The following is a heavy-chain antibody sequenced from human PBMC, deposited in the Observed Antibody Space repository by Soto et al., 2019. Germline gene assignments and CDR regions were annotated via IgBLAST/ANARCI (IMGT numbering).Heavy chain of an antibody. CDR1: GFTFNNYA. J-gene: IGHJ4*02. CDR3: AKLASGHYCTNGVCLLYYCDY. CDR2: ISGSGGST. V-gene: IGHV3-23*01. Sequence: EVQLLESGGGLVQPGGSPRLSCAASGFTFNNYAMSWVRQAPGKGLEWVSAISGSGGSTHYADSVKGRFTISRDNSKNTLCLQMNSLRAEDTAVYYCAKLASGHYCTNGVCLLYYCDYWGQGARVTVSS. D-gene: IGHD2-8*01.